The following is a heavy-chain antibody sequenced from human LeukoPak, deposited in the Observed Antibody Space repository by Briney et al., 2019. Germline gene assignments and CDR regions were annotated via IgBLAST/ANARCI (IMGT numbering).Heavy chain of an antibody. D-gene: IGHD5-18*01. CDR1: GGSISSGDYY. CDR2: IYYSGST. V-gene: IGHV4-30-4*01. CDR3: ARGYSLDY. Sequence: SETLSLTCTVSGGSISSGDYYWSWIRQPPGKGLEWIGYIYYSGSTYYTPSLRGRVTISVDTPKNQFSLNLSSVTAADTAVYHCARGYSLDYWGQGTLVTVSS. J-gene: IGHJ4*02.